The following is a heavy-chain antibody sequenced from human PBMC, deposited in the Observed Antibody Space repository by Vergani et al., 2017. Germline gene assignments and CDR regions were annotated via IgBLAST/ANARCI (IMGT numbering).Heavy chain of an antibody. D-gene: IGHD6-13*01. CDR3: AGDTHSWQGADR. CDR1: GVPVTDYN. Sequence: QAQLQESGPGLVKPSETLSLTCHVFGVPVTDYNCNWIRQAPGKGLEWIGSLSTTGGATHASHNPSLKSRVYISVDTSKSQFSLRLTSVTAADAAIYYCAGDTHSWQGADRWGQGLLVSVSS. J-gene: IGHJ5*02. CDR2: LSTTGGA. V-gene: IGHV4-59*02.